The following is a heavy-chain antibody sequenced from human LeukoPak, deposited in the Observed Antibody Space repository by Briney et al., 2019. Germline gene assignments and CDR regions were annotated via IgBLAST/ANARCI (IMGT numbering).Heavy chain of an antibody. J-gene: IGHJ4*02. CDR1: GFTFSSYA. CDR3: ARFRGVGAIDY. D-gene: IGHD1-26*01. Sequence: GGSLRLSCAASGFTFSSYAMHWVRQAPGKGLEWVAVISYDGSNKYYSDSVKGRFTISRDNSKNTLYLQMNSLRAEDTAVYYCARFRGVGAIDYWGQGTLVTVSS. V-gene: IGHV3-30-3*01. CDR2: ISYDGSNK.